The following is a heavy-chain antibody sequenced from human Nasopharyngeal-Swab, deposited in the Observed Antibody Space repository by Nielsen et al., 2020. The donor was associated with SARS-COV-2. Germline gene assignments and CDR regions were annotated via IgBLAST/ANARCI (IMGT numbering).Heavy chain of an antibody. CDR3: ARDSHLLSDL. CDR2: ISSSGSTI. D-gene: IGHD2-15*01. CDR1: GFTLSSYW. J-gene: IGHJ2*01. V-gene: IGHV3-48*04. Sequence: GGSLRLSCAASGFTLSSYWIYWVRQAPGKGLEWVSYISSSGSTIYYADSVKGRFTISRDNAKNSLYLQMNSLRAEDTAVYYCARDSHLLSDLWGRGTLVTVSS.